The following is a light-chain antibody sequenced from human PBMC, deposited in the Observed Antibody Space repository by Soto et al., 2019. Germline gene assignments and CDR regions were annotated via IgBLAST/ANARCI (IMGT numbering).Light chain of an antibody. V-gene: IGKV1-39*01. CDR2: AAS. CDR3: QQSFSAPLT. Sequence: DIQMTQSPSSLSASVGDRVTITCRASLNVASYLNWYQHKPGEAPKSLIYAASKLRSGVPSRFSATGTETDFTLIITDLQPADFATYYCQQSFSAPLTFGEGTKVDIK. J-gene: IGKJ4*01. CDR1: LNVASY.